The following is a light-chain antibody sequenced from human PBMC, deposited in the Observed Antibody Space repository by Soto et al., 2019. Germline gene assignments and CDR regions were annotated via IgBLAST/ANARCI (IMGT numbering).Light chain of an antibody. CDR1: QDIGTW. V-gene: IGKV1-12*01. CDR3: QQGKSFPLT. Sequence: DIQMTQSPSSVSASVGDIVTITCRASQDIGTWLVWYQRKPGKAPNILIYSASNLQSGVPSRFSGSGSGTDFTLTISSLQPEDFATYYCQQGKSFPLTFGPGTRVDIK. J-gene: IGKJ3*01. CDR2: SAS.